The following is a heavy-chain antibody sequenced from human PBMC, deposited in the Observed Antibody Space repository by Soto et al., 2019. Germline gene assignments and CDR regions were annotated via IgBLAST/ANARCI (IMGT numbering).Heavy chain of an antibody. D-gene: IGHD2-2*01. CDR3: ASVPIWCGSSSCYTEGFDS. CDR1: GFVFSDYA. J-gene: IGHJ4*02. CDR2: ISAGGSDT. Sequence: EVQLLDSGGGWVQPGGALRLSCVASGFVFSDYAMSGVPQAPGKGLEWVSAISAGGSDTYYADSVKGRFTVSRVNSKNTLYLQMNTLRAEDTAIYYCASVPIWCGSSSCYTEGFDSWGQGTLVTVSS. V-gene: IGHV3-23*01.